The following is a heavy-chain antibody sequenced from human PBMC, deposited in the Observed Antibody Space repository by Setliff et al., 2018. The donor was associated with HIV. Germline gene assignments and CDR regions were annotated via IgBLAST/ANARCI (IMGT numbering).Heavy chain of an antibody. D-gene: IGHD3-22*01. CDR3: AKKGGDQWLFGGYAFDI. V-gene: IGHV5-51*01. Sequence: PGESLKISCKASGYSFSSYWIGWVRQMPGKGLEWMGIIFPGDSDIKYNPSFQGQVTISVDKSITTAYLQWSSLKASDTAIYYCAKKGGDQWLFGGYAFDIWGQGTMVT. J-gene: IGHJ3*02. CDR1: GYSFSSYW. CDR2: IFPGDSDI.